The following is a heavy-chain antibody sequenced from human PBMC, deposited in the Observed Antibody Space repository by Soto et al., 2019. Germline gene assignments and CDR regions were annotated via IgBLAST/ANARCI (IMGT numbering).Heavy chain of an antibody. CDR2: ISAGGDRT. J-gene: IGHJ4*02. CDR1: GFTFSNYP. Sequence: EVQVSESGGGLVQPGGSLRLSCATSGFTFSNYPMNWVRQAPGKGLEWVSGISAGGDRTYYADSVKGRFTIFRDNSKNSVSLRMNSLRVEDTAVYYCARRVWGQGTLVTFSS. V-gene: IGHV3-23*01. CDR3: ARRV.